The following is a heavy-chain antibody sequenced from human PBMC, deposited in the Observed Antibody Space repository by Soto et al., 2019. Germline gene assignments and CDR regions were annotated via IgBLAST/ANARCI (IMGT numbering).Heavy chain of an antibody. CDR2: IFYSGST. D-gene: IGHD2-21*01. CDR3: AIRLGWLQHY. V-gene: IGHV4-59*08. J-gene: IGHJ4*02. CDR1: GASIGASY. Sequence: SETLSLTCTVSGASIGASYWSWIRQSPGKGLEWMGYIFYSGSTNYNPSLESRVIMTTDLSKNQVSLTLTSVTAADTAVYYCAIRLGWLQHYWGQGILVTVSS.